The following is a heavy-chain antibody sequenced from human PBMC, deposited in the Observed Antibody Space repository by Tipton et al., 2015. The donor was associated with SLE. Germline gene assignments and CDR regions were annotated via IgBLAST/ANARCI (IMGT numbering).Heavy chain of an antibody. V-gene: IGHV3-7*01. D-gene: IGHD1-26*01. J-gene: IGHJ3*02. CDR1: GFTSSSYW. CDR2: IKPDGSEG. Sequence: SLRLSCAASGFTSSSYWMSWARQAPGKGLEWVANIKPDGSEGFYVESVKGRFTTSRDNAQDSLYLQMNSLRAEDTAVYYCARGDFVGAAFVDAFDIWGQGTMVTVSS. CDR3: ARGDFVGAAFVDAFDI.